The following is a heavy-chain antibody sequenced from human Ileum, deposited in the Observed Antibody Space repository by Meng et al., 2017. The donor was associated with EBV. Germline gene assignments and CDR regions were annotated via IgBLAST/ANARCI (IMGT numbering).Heavy chain of an antibody. D-gene: IGHD6-13*01. CDR1: GYTFTSYG. J-gene: IGHJ4*02. Sequence: QVQLGQSGARVKKPGASVKVSCKASGYTFTSYGISWVRQAPGQGLEWMGWISANNGDRHYAQKFQDRVTLTTDGYTPTVYMELRSLRSDDTAVYFCARKPTSAALDYWGQGTLVTVSS. CDR3: ARKPTSAALDY. V-gene: IGHV1-18*01. CDR2: ISANNGDR.